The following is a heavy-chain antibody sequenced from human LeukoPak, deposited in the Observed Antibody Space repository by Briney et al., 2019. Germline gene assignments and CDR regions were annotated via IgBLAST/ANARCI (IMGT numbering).Heavy chain of an antibody. CDR3: ARGLSSGRYNYYFDY. D-gene: IGHD1-26*01. Sequence: GASVKVSCKASGYTFTVYYMHWVRQAPGQGLEWMGIINPFGGSTTYAQKFQGRVTMTRDTSTSTVYMELSSLRSEDTAEYYCARGLSSGRYNYYFDYWGQGTLVTVSS. CDR2: INPFGGST. V-gene: IGHV1-46*01. J-gene: IGHJ4*02. CDR1: GYTFTVYY.